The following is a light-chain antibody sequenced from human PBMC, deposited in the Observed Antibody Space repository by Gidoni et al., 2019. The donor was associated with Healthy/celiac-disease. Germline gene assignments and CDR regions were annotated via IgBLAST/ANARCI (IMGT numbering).Light chain of an antibody. J-gene: IGKJ2*01. CDR3: QKRSNWPMYT. Sequence: EIVLTQSQATLSLSPGERATLPCRASQSVSSYLAWYQQKPGQAPRLLIYDASNRATGIPARFSGSGSGTDFTLTISSLEPEDFAVYYCQKRSNWPMYTFGQGTKLEIK. CDR2: DAS. V-gene: IGKV3-11*01. CDR1: QSVSSY.